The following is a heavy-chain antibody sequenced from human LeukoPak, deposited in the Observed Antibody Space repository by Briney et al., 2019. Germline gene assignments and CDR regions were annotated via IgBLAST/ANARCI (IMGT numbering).Heavy chain of an antibody. D-gene: IGHD7-27*01. J-gene: IGHJ4*02. CDR2: ISSSSSTI. CDR1: GFAFSRHG. V-gene: IGHV3-48*04. Sequence: PGGSLRLSCAASGFAFSRHGIHWVRQAPGKGLEWVSYISSSSSTIYYADSVKGRFTISRDNAKNSLYLQMNSLRAEDTAVYYCARGSAGALFDYWGQGTLVTVSS. CDR3: ARGSAGALFDY.